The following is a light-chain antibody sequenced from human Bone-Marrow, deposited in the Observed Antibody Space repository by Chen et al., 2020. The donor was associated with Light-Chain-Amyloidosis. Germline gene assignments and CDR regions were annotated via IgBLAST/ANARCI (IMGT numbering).Light chain of an antibody. Sequence: QSALTQPASVSGSPGQSITISCTGTSSDVGGYNYVSWYQHSPGKAPKLIIYEVSKRPSVVSTRLSRSKSGNTASLTISGLQAEDETDYYCTSYTSSDPILFGGGTKLTVL. CDR3: TSYTSSDPIL. V-gene: IGLV2-14*01. CDR1: SSDVGGYNY. CDR2: EVS. J-gene: IGLJ2*01.